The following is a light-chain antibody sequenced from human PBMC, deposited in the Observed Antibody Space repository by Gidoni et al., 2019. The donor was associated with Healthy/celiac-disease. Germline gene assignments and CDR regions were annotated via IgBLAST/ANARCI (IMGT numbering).Light chain of an antibody. J-gene: IGKJ1*01. CDR1: QSVSSN. Sequence: EIVMTQSPATLSVSPGARATLSCRASQSVSSNLVWYQQKPGQAPRLLNYGASTRATGIPARFSGSGSGTEFTLTISSLQSEDFAVYYCQQYNNWPPWTFGQGTKVEIK. CDR2: GAS. V-gene: IGKV3-15*01. CDR3: QQYNNWPPWT.